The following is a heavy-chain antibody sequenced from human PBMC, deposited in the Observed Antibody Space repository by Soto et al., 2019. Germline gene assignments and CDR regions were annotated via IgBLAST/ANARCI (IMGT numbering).Heavy chain of an antibody. D-gene: IGHD2-15*01. J-gene: IGHJ6*02. V-gene: IGHV1-69*12. CDR3: ARHPVGRVYSYGMDV. Sequence: QVQLVQSGAEVKKPGSSVKVSCKASGGTFSSYAISCVRQAPGQGLEWMGGIIPIFGTANYAQKFQGRVTITADESTSTAYMELSSLRSEDTAVYYGARHPVGRVYSYGMDVWGQGTTVTVSS. CDR1: GGTFSSYA. CDR2: IIPIFGTA.